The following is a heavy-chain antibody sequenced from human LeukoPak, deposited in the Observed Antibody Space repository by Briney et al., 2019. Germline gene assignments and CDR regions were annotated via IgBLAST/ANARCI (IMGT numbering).Heavy chain of an antibody. D-gene: IGHD1-26*01. V-gene: IGHV3-30*18. CDR2: ISYDGSNK. Sequence: PGGSLRLSCAASGFTFSSYGMHWVRQAPGKGLEWVAVISYDGSNKYYADSVKGRFTISRDNSKNTLYLQMNSLRAEDTAVYYCAKAGASGSLFDYWGQGTLVTVSS. J-gene: IGHJ4*02. CDR3: AKAGASGSLFDY. CDR1: GFTFSSYG.